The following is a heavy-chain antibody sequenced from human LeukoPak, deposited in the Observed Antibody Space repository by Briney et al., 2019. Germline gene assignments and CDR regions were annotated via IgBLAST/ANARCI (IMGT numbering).Heavy chain of an antibody. D-gene: IGHD2-15*01. Sequence: PGGSLRLSCAASGFTFSSYSMNWVRQAPGKGLEWVSYITTSSDTIYYADSVKGRFTISRDNAKNSLYLQMNGLRAEDTAVYYCARGPGRYCSGGSCYYFDYWGQGTLVTVSS. V-gene: IGHV3-48*04. CDR2: ITTSSDTI. CDR3: ARGPGRYCSGGSCYYFDY. J-gene: IGHJ4*02. CDR1: GFTFSSYS.